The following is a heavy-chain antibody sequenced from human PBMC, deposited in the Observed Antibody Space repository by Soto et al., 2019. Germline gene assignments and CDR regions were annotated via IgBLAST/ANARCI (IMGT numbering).Heavy chain of an antibody. CDR3: TRQMIQPQMRYNMDV. CDR1: GYSFTSYW. J-gene: IGHJ6*02. V-gene: IGHV5-51*01. CDR2: INPHDSDV. Sequence: GESLKISCKGSGYSFTSYWIGWVRQMPGKGPEWMGIINPHDSDVRYSPSFQGQVTISADKAISTVYLRWSSLKASDTAMYFCTRQMIQPQMRYNMDVWGQGTKVTVSS. D-gene: IGHD1-1*01.